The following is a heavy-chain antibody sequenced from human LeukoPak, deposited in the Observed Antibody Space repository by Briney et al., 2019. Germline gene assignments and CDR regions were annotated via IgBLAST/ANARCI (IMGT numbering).Heavy chain of an antibody. V-gene: IGHV3-23*01. CDR1: GFTFSSYA. CDR3: ARDPESNYYYGSGMVWFDP. D-gene: IGHD3-10*01. CDR2: SSGRGGST. Sequence: GGSLRLSCAASGFTFSSYAMSWVRQAPGKGLEWISASSGRGGSTYYADSVKGRFTISRDNAKNTLYLQMNSLRAEDTAVYYCARDPESNYYYGSGMVWFDPWGQGTLVTVSS. J-gene: IGHJ5*02.